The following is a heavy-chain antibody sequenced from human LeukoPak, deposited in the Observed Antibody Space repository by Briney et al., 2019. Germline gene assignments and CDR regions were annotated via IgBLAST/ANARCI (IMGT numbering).Heavy chain of an antibody. CDR3: ARDIVGATQSDY. CDR2: IRYDGSNK. V-gene: IGHV3-30*02. D-gene: IGHD1-26*01. CDR1: GFTFSSFE. J-gene: IGHJ4*02. Sequence: GGSLRLSCAASGFTFSSFEMNWVRQAPGKGLEWVAFIRYDGSNKYYADSVKGRFTISRDNSKNTLYLQMNSLRAEDTAVYYCARDIVGATQSDYWGQGTLVTVSS.